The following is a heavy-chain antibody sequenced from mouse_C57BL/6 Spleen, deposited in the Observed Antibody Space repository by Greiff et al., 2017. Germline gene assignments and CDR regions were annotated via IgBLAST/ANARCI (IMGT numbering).Heavy chain of an antibody. V-gene: IGHV1-76*01. CDR2: IYPGSGNT. CDR3: ARQGDYYGSSYYYAMDY. Sequence: VQLQQSGAELVRPGASVKLSCKASGYTFTDYYINWVKQRPGQGLEWIARIYPGSGNTYYNEKFKGKAPLTAEKSSSTAYMQLSSLTSEDSAVYFCARQGDYYGSSYYYAMDYWGQGTSVTVSS. J-gene: IGHJ4*01. CDR1: GYTFTDYY. D-gene: IGHD1-1*01.